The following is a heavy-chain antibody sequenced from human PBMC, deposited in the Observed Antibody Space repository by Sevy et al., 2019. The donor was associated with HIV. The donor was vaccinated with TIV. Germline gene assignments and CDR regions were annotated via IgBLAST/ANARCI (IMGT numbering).Heavy chain of an antibody. Sequence: GGSLRLSCAASGFTFSSYAMHWVRQAPGKGLEWVAVISYDGSNKYYADSVKGRFTISRDNSKNTLYLQMNSLRAEDTAVYYCARDRNERYNWNDISWFDPWGQGTLVTVS. CDR1: GFTFSSYA. D-gene: IGHD1-20*01. CDR2: ISYDGSNK. J-gene: IGHJ5*02. CDR3: ARDRNERYNWNDISWFDP. V-gene: IGHV3-30-3*01.